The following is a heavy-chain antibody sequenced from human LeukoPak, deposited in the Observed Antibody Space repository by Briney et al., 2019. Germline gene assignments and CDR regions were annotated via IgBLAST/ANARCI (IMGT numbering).Heavy chain of an antibody. Sequence: SETLSLTCTVSGGSISSGSYYWSWLRQPAGTGLEWVGRIYTSGSTNYNPSLKSRVTISVDTSKNQFSLKLSSVTAADTAVYYCARDSDDFWSGYYRYWGQGTLVTVSS. CDR1: GGSISSGSYY. D-gene: IGHD3-3*01. CDR2: IYTSGST. V-gene: IGHV4-61*02. CDR3: ARDSDDFWSGYYRY. J-gene: IGHJ4*02.